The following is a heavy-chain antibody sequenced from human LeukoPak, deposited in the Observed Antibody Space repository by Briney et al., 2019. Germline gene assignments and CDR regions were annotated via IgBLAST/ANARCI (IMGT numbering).Heavy chain of an antibody. CDR3: ARAYCSSTSCYTIGDYYYGMDV. CDR2: IIPIFGTA. D-gene: IGHD2-2*02. V-gene: IGHV1-69*13. CDR1: GGTFSSYA. Sequence: SVKVSCKASGGTFSSYAISWVRQAPGQGLEWMGGIIPIFGTANYAQKFQGRVTITADESTSTAHMELSSLRSEDTAVYYCARAYCSSTSCYTIGDYYYGMDVWGQGTTVTVSS. J-gene: IGHJ6*02.